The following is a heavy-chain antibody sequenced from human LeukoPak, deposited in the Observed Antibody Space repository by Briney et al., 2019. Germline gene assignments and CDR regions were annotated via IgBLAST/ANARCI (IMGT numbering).Heavy chain of an antibody. J-gene: IGHJ4*02. V-gene: IGHV1-24*01. D-gene: IGHD6-19*01. Sequence: ASVKVSCKVSGYTLTELSMHRVRQAPGKGLEWMGGFDPEDGETIYAQRFRGRVTMTEDTSTDTAYMELSSLRSEDTAVYYCATDPSGWYVFDNWGQGTLVTVSS. CDR1: GYTLTELS. CDR2: FDPEDGET. CDR3: ATDPSGWYVFDN.